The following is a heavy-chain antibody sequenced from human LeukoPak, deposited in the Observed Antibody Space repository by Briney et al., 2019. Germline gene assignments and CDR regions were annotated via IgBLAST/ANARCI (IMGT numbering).Heavy chain of an antibody. CDR1: GYTFTNFG. J-gene: IGHJ4*02. Sequence: ASVKVSCKASGYTFTNFGISWVRQAPGQGLEWMGWISVYNGDTNFAQKLQGRVTMTTDTSTTTAYMELRNLKSDDTAMYYCARDHSSSCQLLDYWGQGTLVTVSS. V-gene: IGHV1-18*01. D-gene: IGHD6-13*01. CDR2: ISVYNGDT. CDR3: ARDHSSSCQLLDY.